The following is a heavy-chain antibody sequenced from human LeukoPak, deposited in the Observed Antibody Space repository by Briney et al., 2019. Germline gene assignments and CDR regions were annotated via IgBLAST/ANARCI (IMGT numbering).Heavy chain of an antibody. D-gene: IGHD3-22*01. CDR1: GFTFSSYA. CDR3: AKDLNPYDSSGYYDY. Sequence: GGSLRLSCAASGFTFSSYAMSWVRQAPGKGLEWVSAISGSGGSTYYADSVKGRFTISRDNSKNTLYLQMNSLGAEDTAVYYCAKDLNPYDSSGYYDYWGQGTLVTVSS. CDR2: ISGSGGST. V-gene: IGHV3-23*01. J-gene: IGHJ4*02.